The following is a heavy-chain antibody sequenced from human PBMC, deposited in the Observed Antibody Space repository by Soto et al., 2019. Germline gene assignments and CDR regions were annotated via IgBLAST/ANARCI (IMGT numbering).Heavy chain of an antibody. CDR1: GYTFTSYD. D-gene: IGHD1-26*01. J-gene: IGHJ6*03. CDR3: ARTPKRRELLSSYYYYYLDV. CDR2: MNPNSGNT. Sequence: QVQLVQSGAEVKKPGASVKVSCKASGYTFTSYDINWVRQATGQGLEWMGWMNPNSGNTGYAQKFQGRVTMTRNTSISTAYMELSSLRSEDTAVYYCARTPKRRELLSSYYYYYLDVWGKGTTVTVSS. V-gene: IGHV1-8*01.